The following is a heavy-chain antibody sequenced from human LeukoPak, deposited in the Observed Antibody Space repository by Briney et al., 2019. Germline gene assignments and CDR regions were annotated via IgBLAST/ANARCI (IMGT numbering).Heavy chain of an antibody. CDR1: GFTFSSYA. CDR3: AREGVDDILTYYFDY. Sequence: GGSLRLSCAASGFTFSSYAMHWVRQAPGKGLEWVAVISYDGSNKYYADSVKGRFTISRDNSKNTLYLQMTSLRAEDTAVYYCAREGVDDILTYYFDYWGQGTLVTVSS. D-gene: IGHD3-9*01. V-gene: IGHV3-30*01. J-gene: IGHJ4*02. CDR2: ISYDGSNK.